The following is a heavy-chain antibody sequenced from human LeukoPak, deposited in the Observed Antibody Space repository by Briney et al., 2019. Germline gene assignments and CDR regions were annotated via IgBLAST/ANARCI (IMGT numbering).Heavy chain of an antibody. Sequence: GGSLRLSCAASGFLFSSYGMHWVRQAPGKGLEWVAFIQYDGSNQYYADSVKGRFTISRDNSKNMLYLQMNSLRAEDTAVYYCAKDRDTGIGAYSWGYFDYWGQGTLVTVSS. CDR3: AKDRDTGIGAYSWGYFDY. V-gene: IGHV3-30*02. J-gene: IGHJ4*02. D-gene: IGHD5-18*01. CDR1: GFLFSSYG. CDR2: IQYDGSNQ.